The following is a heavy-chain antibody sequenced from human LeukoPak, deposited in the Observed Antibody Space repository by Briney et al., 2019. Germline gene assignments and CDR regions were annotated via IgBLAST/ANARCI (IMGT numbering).Heavy chain of an antibody. Sequence: GGSLRLSCAASGFAFSSSGMHWVRQAPGKGLEWVSSISSSSSYIYYADSVKGRFTISRDNAKNSLYLQMNSLRAEDTAVYYCARDLGVIVHPSDYWGQGTLVTVSS. V-gene: IGHV3-21*01. J-gene: IGHJ4*02. CDR1: GFAFSSSG. CDR2: ISSSSSYI. D-gene: IGHD3-16*02. CDR3: ARDLGVIVHPSDY.